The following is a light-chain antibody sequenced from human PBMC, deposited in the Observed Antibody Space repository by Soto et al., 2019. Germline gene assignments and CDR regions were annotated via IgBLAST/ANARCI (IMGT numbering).Light chain of an antibody. Sequence: EIVLTQSPGTLSLSPGERATLSCRASQSVSSSYLAWYQQKPGQAPRLLIYGASSRATDIPDRITGSGSGTDFTLTISRLEPEDFAVYYCQQYGSSLITFGQGTRLEI. CDR2: GAS. CDR1: QSVSSSY. CDR3: QQYGSSLIT. V-gene: IGKV3-20*01. J-gene: IGKJ5*01.